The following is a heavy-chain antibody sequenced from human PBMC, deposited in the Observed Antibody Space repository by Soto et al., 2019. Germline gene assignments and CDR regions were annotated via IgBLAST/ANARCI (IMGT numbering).Heavy chain of an antibody. V-gene: IGHV3-23*01. D-gene: IGHD3-16*02. J-gene: IGHJ5*02. CDR1: GFTFSSYA. CDR2: ISGSGGST. Sequence: GGSLRLSCAASGFTFSSYAMSWVRQAPGKGLEWVSAISGSGGSTYYADSVKGRFTISRDNSKNTLYLQMNSLRAEDTAVYYCAKALTRRVGELSLRGNWFDPWGQGTLVTVSS. CDR3: AKALTRRVGELSLRGNWFDP.